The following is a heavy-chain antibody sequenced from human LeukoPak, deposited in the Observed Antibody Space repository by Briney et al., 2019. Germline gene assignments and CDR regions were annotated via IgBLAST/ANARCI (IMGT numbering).Heavy chain of an antibody. CDR3: AKGGDYYGSGSPFDY. J-gene: IGHJ4*02. CDR2: ISGSGGST. CDR1: GFTFSSYA. Sequence: GGSLRLSGAASGFTFSSYAMSWDRQAPGKGLEWVSAISGSGGSTYYADSVKGRFTISRDNSKNTLYLQMNSLRAEDTAVYYCAKGGDYYGSGSPFDYWGQGTLVTVSS. V-gene: IGHV3-23*01. D-gene: IGHD3-10*01.